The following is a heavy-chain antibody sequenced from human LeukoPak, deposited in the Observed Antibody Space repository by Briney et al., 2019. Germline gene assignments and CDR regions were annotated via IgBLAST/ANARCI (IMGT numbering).Heavy chain of an antibody. Sequence: ASVKVSCKASGYTFTSYYMHWVRQAPGQGLEWMGIINPSGGSTSYAQKFQGRVTMTRDTSTSTVYMELSSLRSEDTAVYYCARWDREKRAAPNYYYGMDVRGQGTTVTVSS. CDR2: INPSGGST. V-gene: IGHV1-46*01. CDR3: ARWDREKRAAPNYYYGMDV. CDR1: GYTFTSYY. D-gene: IGHD1-26*01. J-gene: IGHJ6*02.